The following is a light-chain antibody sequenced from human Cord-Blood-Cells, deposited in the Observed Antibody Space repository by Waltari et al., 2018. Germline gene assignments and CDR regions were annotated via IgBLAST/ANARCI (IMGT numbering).Light chain of an antibody. CDR2: GNS. Sequence: QSVLTQPPSVSGAPGQRVTISCTGSSSNIGAGYDVHWYQQLPGTAHKLLIYGNSNRASGVPDRFSGSKSGTSASLAITGLQAEDEADYYCQSYDSSLSGSVFGGGTKLTVL. V-gene: IGLV1-40*01. J-gene: IGLJ2*01. CDR1: SSNIGAGYD. CDR3: QSYDSSLSGSV.